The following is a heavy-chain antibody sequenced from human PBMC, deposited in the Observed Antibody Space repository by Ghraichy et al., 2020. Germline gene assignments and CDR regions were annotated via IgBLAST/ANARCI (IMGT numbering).Heavy chain of an antibody. D-gene: IGHD1-14*01. CDR3: ASAGIRASAFEP. CDR1: GVSMTSYY. V-gene: IGHV4-59*01. J-gene: IGHJ5*02. CDR2: IYYTGRT. Sequence: SETLSLTCSVFGVSMTSYYWNWIRQPPGKGLEWIGYIYYTGRTSYSSSLERRVNMSVDTSKNQFSLKLTSVPAADTAVYYCASAGIRASAFEPWGQGTLGTVSS.